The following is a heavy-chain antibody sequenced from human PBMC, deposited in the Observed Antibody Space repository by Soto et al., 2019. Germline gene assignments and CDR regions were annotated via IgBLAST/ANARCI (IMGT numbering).Heavy chain of an antibody. CDR1: GGSISSYY. Sequence: SETLSLTCTVSGGSISSYYWSWIRQPAGKGLEWIGRIYTSGSTNYNPSLKSRVTMSVAPAKNQFSLKLSSVTAADTAVYYCARSGVGYSGYDLWDYWGQGTLVTVSS. CDR3: ARSGVGYSGYDLWDY. J-gene: IGHJ4*02. V-gene: IGHV4-4*07. D-gene: IGHD5-12*01. CDR2: IYTSGST.